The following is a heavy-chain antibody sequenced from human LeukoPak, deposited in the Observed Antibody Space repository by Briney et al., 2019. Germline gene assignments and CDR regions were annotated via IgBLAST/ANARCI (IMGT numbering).Heavy chain of an antibody. Sequence: ASVKLSCKASGYTFTSYDINGVRQATVQGREWMGWMNPNSGNTGYAQKFQGRVTMTRNTSISTAYMELSSLRSEDTAVYYCARDGYEAFDYWGQGTLVTVSS. CDR2: MNPNSGNT. CDR3: ARDGYEAFDY. D-gene: IGHD5-12*01. CDR1: GYTFTSYD. V-gene: IGHV1-8*01. J-gene: IGHJ4*02.